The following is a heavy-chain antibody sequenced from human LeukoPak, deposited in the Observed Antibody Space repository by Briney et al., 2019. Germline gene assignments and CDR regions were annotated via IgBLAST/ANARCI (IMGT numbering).Heavy chain of an antibody. V-gene: IGHV4-39*07. D-gene: IGHD2-15*01. CDR2: IYYSGST. J-gene: IGHJ6*03. CDR3: ARGSGYCSGGSCEGFYYYYYYMDV. CDR1: GGSISSSSYY. Sequence: PSETLSLTCTVSGGSISSSSYYWGWIRQPPGKGLEWIGSIYYSGSTYYNPSLKSRVTISVDTSKNQFSLKLSSVTAADTAVYYCARGSGYCSGGSCEGFYYYYYYMDVWAKGTTVTVSS.